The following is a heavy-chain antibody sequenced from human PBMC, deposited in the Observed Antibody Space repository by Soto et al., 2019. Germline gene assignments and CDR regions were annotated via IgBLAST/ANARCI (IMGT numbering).Heavy chain of an antibody. CDR3: AREALHYYNGMDV. V-gene: IGHV1-46*01. CDR1: GYTFTSFH. Sequence: QVQLEQSGAEVKKPGASVKVSCKASGYTFTSFHMHWVRQAPGQGLEWLGVINPTTNRATYSQNFQGSVTMTRDTSTSTVYMELNSLRSEDTAVYYCAREALHYYNGMDVWGQGTPVTVSS. J-gene: IGHJ6*01. CDR2: INPTTNRA.